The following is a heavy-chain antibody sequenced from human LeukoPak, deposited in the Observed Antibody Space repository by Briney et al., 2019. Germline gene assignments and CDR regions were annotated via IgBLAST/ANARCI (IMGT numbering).Heavy chain of an antibody. CDR1: GGSISSYY. J-gene: IGHJ3*02. CDR2: IYTSGST. V-gene: IGHV4-4*07. D-gene: IGHD3-10*01. CDR3: ARDVPSYYYGSGTFTSRAAFDT. Sequence: SETLSLTCTVSGGSISSYYWSWIRQPAGKGLEWIGRIYTSGSTNYNPSLKSRVTMSVDTSKNQFSLKLSSVTAADTAVYYCARDVPSYYYGSGTFTSRAAFDTWGQGTMVTVSS.